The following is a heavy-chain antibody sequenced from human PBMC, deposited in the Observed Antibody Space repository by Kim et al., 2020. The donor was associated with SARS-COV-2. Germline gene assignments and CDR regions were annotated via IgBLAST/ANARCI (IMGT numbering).Heavy chain of an antibody. V-gene: IGHV4-39*01. D-gene: IGHD3-22*01. Sequence: YYNPSLKSRGTISVDTAKNQFSLKLSSVTAADTAVYYCARHRYYDSNFDYWGQGTLVTVSS. J-gene: IGHJ4*02. CDR3: ARHRYYDSNFDY.